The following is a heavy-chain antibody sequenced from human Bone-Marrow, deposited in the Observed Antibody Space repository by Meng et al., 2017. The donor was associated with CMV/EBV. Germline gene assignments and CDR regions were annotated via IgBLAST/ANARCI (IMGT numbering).Heavy chain of an antibody. Sequence: SEPLSRTCPVYGESFSGYYWTWIRQSPGKGLGWIGEMNHRRSANYNPSLKSRATISVDKSKSQFSLKLNSLTAADTAVYYCARGRGRLDYWGQGMPVTVSS. J-gene: IGHJ4*02. V-gene: IGHV4-34*01. CDR3: ARGRGRLDY. CDR2: MNHRRSA. D-gene: IGHD3-10*01. CDR1: GESFSGYY.